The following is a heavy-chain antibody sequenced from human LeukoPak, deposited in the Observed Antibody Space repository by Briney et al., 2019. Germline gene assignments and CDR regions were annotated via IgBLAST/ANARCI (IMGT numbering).Heavy chain of an antibody. V-gene: IGHV4-59*01. CDR2: FYYSGST. D-gene: IGHD6-13*01. CDR1: GGSISDYY. Sequence: SETLSLTCIVSGGSISDYYWSWIRQSPGKGLEWIEYFYYSGSTNYSPSLKSRVTISVDTSKNQFSLKLRSVTAADTAVYYCARISSSNWYNERGAFDVWGQGTMVTVSS. J-gene: IGHJ3*01. CDR3: ARISSSNWYNERGAFDV.